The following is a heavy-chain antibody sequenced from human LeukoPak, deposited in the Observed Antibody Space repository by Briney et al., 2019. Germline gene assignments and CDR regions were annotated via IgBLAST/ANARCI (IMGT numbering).Heavy chain of an antibody. CDR3: ARAPPFYDSSGHPAYYFDY. D-gene: IGHD3-22*01. Sequence: ASVTVSFTGSGYTFTIYGISWGRQAPGQGREWMGWISAYNGNTNYSQKLQGRVTITTDTSTSTDYMELRSLRSDDTALYYCARAPPFYDSSGHPAYYFDYWGQGTLVTVSS. J-gene: IGHJ4*02. CDR1: GYTFTIYG. CDR2: ISAYNGNT. V-gene: IGHV1-18*01.